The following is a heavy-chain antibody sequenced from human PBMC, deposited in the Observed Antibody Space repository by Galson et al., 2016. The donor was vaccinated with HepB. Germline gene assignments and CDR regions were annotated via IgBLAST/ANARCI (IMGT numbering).Heavy chain of an antibody. V-gene: IGHV4-31*03. J-gene: IGHJ6*04. CDR3: ARGTPFTASGGGFFDHYAMDV. CDR2: MYYSGGT. Sequence: TLSLTCSVSGGSISSGHYYWSWIRQHPGKGLAWIGYMYYSGGTYYNPSLESRVSVSVDTSKNQFSLKLSSVTAADTAVYYCARGTPFTASGGGFFDHYAMDVWGKGTTVTVSS. CDR1: GGSISSGHYY. D-gene: IGHD3-10*01.